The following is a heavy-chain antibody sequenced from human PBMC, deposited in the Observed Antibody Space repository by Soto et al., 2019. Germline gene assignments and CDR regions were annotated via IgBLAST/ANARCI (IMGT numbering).Heavy chain of an antibody. CDR1: GFTFSSYS. CDR3: ARLGYCSSTSCYHPYYYYGMDV. Sequence: GGSLRLSCAASGFTFSSYSMNWVRQAPGKGLEWVSYISSSSSTIYYADSVKGRFTISRDNAKNSLYLQMNSLRDEDTAVYYCARLGYCSSTSCYHPYYYYGMDVWGQGTTVTVS. CDR2: ISSSSSTI. V-gene: IGHV3-48*02. D-gene: IGHD2-2*01. J-gene: IGHJ6*02.